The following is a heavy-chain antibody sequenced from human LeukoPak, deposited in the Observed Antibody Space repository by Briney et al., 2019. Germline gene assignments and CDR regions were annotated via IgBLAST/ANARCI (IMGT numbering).Heavy chain of an antibody. J-gene: IGHJ4*02. CDR1: GFSFNNFA. CDR3: AKGGYDFVEVAYFDF. Sequence: GGSLRLSCTASGFSFNNFAMSWVRQAPGKGLEWVSIIIASSGSTFYADSVKGRFTISRDNSKNTLYLQMNSLSAEDTAVYFCAKGGYDFVEVAYFDFWGQGALVTVSS. V-gene: IGHV3-23*01. D-gene: IGHD5-12*01. CDR2: IIASSGST.